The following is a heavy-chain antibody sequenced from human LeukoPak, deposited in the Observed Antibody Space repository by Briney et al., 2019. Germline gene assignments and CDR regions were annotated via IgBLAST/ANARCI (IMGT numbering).Heavy chain of an antibody. CDR1: GFTFSSYS. CDR3: AREQVVDY. J-gene: IGHJ4*02. CDR2: ISSSSSTI. V-gene: IGHV3-48*04. Sequence: GGSLRPSCAASGFTFSSYSMNWVRQAPGKGLEWVSYISSSSSTIYYADSVKGRFTISRDNAKNSLYLQMNSLRAEDTAVYYCAREQVVDYWGQGTLVTVSS. D-gene: IGHD1-26*01.